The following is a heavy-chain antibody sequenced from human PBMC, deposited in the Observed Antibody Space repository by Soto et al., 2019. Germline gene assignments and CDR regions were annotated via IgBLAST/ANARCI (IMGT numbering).Heavy chain of an antibody. V-gene: IGHV4-61*01. J-gene: IGHJ3*02. CDR2: IYYSGST. CDR1: GGSVSSGSYY. CDR3: SRESTPSGLPWLDAFDI. Sequence: AETLSLTCTVSGGSVSSGSYYWSWIRQPPGKGLEWIGYIYYSGSTNYNPSLKGRVTISVDTSKNQFSLKLSSVTAADTAVYFCSRESTPSGLPWLDAFDIWGQGTMVTVSS. D-gene: IGHD5-12*01.